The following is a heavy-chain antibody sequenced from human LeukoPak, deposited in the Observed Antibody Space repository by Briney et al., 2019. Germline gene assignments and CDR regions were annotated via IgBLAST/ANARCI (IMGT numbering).Heavy chain of an antibody. CDR2: IKSKTDGGTT. V-gene: IGHV3-15*07. J-gene: IGHJ6*02. CDR1: GFTFSNAW. D-gene: IGHD4-17*01. Sequence: PGGSLRLSCAASGFTFSNAWMNWVRHAPGKGLEWVGRIKSKTDGGTTDYAAPVKGRFTISRDDSKNTLYLQMNSLKTEDTAVYYCTGFYGDYVGYYYGMDVWGQGTTVTVSS. CDR3: TGFYGDYVGYYYGMDV.